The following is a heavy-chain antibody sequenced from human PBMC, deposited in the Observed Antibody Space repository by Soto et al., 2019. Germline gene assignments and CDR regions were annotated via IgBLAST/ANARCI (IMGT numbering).Heavy chain of an antibody. CDR1: GGSISSSSYY. V-gene: IGHV4-39*01. CDR3: ARPHYDILTGPSGWFDP. J-gene: IGHJ5*02. CDR2: IYYSGST. D-gene: IGHD3-9*01. Sequence: SETLSLTCTVSGGSISSSSYYWGWIRQPPGKGLEWIGSIYYSGSTYYNPSLKSRVTISVDTSKNQFSLKLSSVTAADTAVYYCARPHYDILTGPSGWFDPWGQGTLVTSPQ.